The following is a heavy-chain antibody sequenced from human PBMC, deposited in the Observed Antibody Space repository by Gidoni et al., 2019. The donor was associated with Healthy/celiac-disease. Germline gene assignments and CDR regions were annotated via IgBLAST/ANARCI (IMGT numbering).Heavy chain of an antibody. V-gene: IGHV4-59*08. Sequence: QVQLQESGPGLVKPSETLSLTCTVSGGSISSYYLSWIRQPPGKGLEWIGYIYYSGSTNYNPSLKSRVTISVDTSKNQFSLKLSSVTAADTAVYYCARQESGYDSGFDYWGQGTLVTVSS. CDR3: ARQESGYDSGFDY. CDR2: IYYSGST. CDR1: GGSISSYY. D-gene: IGHD5-12*01. J-gene: IGHJ4*02.